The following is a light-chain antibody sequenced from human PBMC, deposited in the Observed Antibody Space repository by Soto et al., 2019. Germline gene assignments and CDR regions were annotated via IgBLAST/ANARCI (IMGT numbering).Light chain of an antibody. V-gene: IGLV1-44*01. J-gene: IGLJ2*01. CDR3: AALDDSLSGVI. Sequence: QSVLTQPPSASGTPGQRVTISCSGGRSNIGTNYVHWYQKLPGTAPKLLIYSTDHRPSGVPDRFSGTKSGTSASLVISGLQSEDEGDYYCAALDDSLSGVIFGGGTKLTVL. CDR2: STD. CDR1: RSNIGTNY.